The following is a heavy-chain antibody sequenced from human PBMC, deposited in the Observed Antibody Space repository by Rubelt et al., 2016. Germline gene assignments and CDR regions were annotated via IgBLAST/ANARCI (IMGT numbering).Heavy chain of an antibody. CDR2: INHSGST. V-gene: IGHV4-34*01. J-gene: IGHJ6*02. CDR1: GGSFSGYY. Sequence: QVQLQQWGAGLLKPSETLSLTCGVYGGSFSGYYWSWIRQSPGKGLEWIGQINHSGSTSYNPSLETRVTMSVDTSKKKVSLKVTSVTSADTAVYYCVRDTIYYSYHGMDVWGQGTTVTVSS. CDR3: VRDTIYYSYHGMDV. D-gene: IGHD2-2*02.